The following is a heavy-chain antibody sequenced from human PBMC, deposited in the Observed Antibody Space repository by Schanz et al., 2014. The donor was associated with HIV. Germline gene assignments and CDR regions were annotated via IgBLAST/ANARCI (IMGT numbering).Heavy chain of an antibody. CDR1: GFNFNSYG. J-gene: IGHJ6*02. V-gene: IGHV3-30*18. Sequence: QEQLVESGGGVVQPGRSLRLSCVASGFNFNSYGMHWVRQAPGKGLEWVAVMSYDGVRKYLGDSVKGRFTISRDNSKNTVYLQLKSLRVEDTAVYYCAKDRNWYDSKYRGKGNYYYFYGMDFWGQGTTVTVSS. CDR2: MSYDGVRK. D-gene: IGHD3-22*01. CDR3: AKDRNWYDSKYRGKGNYYYFYGMDF.